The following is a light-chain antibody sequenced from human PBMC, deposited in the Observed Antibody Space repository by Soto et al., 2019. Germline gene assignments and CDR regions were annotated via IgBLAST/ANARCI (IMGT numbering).Light chain of an antibody. V-gene: IGKV3D-15*01. Sequence: ELVLTQSPATLSVSPGERATLSCRASQSVSSYLAWYQQKPGQAPRLLIYDASNRATGIPARFSGNWSGTEFTLTINSLQPEDFAVYYCQQYNNWPGTFGQGTKVDIK. J-gene: IGKJ1*01. CDR1: QSVSSY. CDR2: DAS. CDR3: QQYNNWPGT.